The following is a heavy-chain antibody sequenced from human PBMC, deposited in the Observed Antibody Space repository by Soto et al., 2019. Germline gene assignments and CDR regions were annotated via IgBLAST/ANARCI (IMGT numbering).Heavy chain of an antibody. J-gene: IGHJ4*02. V-gene: IGHV1-18*01. CDR2: IKAYSGNT. D-gene: IGHD4-17*01. CDR1: GYTFPTST. CDR3: AIAAYGDDDY. Sequence: QLQLVQSGAEAKNPGASVKVSCKASGYTFPTSTINWVRQAPGQGLAWMGWIKAYSGNTNYAQNLQGRVTMTTDTSPTTASMELRRLTTADTAICSCAIAAYGDDDYWGQGTLVTVSS.